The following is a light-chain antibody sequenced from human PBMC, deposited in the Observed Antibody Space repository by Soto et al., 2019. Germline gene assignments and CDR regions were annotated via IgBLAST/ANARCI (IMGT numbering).Light chain of an antibody. V-gene: IGKV3-11*01. Sequence: VMTQSPATLSVSPGERATLSCRASQSVSSNYLAWYQQKPGQAPRLLIYGGSSRATGIPVRFSGSGSETDFTLTISSLEPEDCAIYYCQQRQYWPPITFGQGTRLEI. J-gene: IGKJ5*01. CDR3: QQRQYWPPIT. CDR1: QSVSSNY. CDR2: GGS.